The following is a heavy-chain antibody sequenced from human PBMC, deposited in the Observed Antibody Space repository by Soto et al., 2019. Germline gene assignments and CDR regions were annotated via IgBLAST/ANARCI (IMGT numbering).Heavy chain of an antibody. CDR1: GGTFSSYA. V-gene: IGHV1-69*13. CDR2: IIPIFGTA. CDR3: ATEGDYDTFDY. D-gene: IGHD3-22*01. J-gene: IGHJ4*02. Sequence: ASVKVSCKASGGTFSSYAISWVRQAPGQGLEWMGGIIPIFGTANYAQKFQGRVTITADESTSTAYMELSSLRSEDTAVYYCATEGDYDTFDYWGQGTLVTVSS.